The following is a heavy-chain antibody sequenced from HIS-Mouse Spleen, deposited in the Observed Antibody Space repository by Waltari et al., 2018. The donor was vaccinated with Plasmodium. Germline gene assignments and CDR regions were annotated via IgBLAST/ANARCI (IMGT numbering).Heavy chain of an antibody. V-gene: IGHV3-7*01. CDR2: IKQEGSEK. CDR1: GFTFSRYW. CDR3: ARDRRGYWYFDL. J-gene: IGHJ2*01. D-gene: IGHD5-12*01. Sequence: EVQLVESGGGLVQPGGSLRLSCAASGFTFSRYWMRWVRQAPGRGLGVVANIKQEGSEKFYVDSVKGRFTISRDNAKNSLYRQMNSLRAEDTAVYYCARDRRGYWYFDLWGRGTLVTVSS.